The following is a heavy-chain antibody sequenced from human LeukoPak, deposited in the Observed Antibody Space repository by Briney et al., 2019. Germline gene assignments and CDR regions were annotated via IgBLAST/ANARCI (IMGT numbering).Heavy chain of an antibody. Sequence: GGSLRLSCAASGFTVSSNYMSWVRQAPGKGLEWVSVIYSGGSTYYADSVKGRFTISRDNSKNTLYLQMNSLRAEDTAVYYCARAWHYYDSSGYYDAFDIWGQGTMVTVSS. D-gene: IGHD3-22*01. J-gene: IGHJ3*02. CDR2: IYSGGST. V-gene: IGHV3-66*01. CDR1: GFTVSSNY. CDR3: ARAWHYYDSSGYYDAFDI.